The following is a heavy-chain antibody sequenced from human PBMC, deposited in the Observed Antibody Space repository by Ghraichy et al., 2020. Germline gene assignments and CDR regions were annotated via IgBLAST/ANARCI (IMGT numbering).Heavy chain of an antibody. V-gene: IGHV3-21*01. D-gene: IGHD6-19*01. J-gene: IGHJ4*02. Sequence: LSLTCAASGFTFSDYSMNWVRQAPGKGLEWVSSISFGSTYIYYADSVKGRFTTSRDNAKNSLYLQMNSLRDEDTAVYYCARGPTSIGSGWSKIDYWGQGALVTVSS. CDR1: GFTFSDYS. CDR2: ISFGSTYI. CDR3: ARGPTSIGSGWSKIDY.